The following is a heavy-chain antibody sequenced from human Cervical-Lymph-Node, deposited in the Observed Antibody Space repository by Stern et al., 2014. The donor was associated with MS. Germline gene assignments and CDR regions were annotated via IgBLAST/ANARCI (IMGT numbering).Heavy chain of an antibody. CDR1: GASITSYY. CDR2: IYYSGTT. Sequence: QVQLQESGPGLLRPSETLSLTCTGSGASITSYYWSWIRQPPGKGLEWIGYIYYSGTTNYNASLKGRVAISIDTSKTQFSLRLSSVTAADTAVYYCARATDLWGQGTLVTVSS. J-gene: IGHJ5*02. CDR3: ARATDL. V-gene: IGHV4-59*01.